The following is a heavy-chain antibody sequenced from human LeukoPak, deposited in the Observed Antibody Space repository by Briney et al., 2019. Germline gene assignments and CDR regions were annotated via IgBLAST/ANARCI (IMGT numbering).Heavy chain of an antibody. D-gene: IGHD4-11*01. V-gene: IGHV3-23*01. J-gene: IGHJ4*02. CDR1: GFTFSGYW. CDR2: ISGSGGST. Sequence: GGSLRLSCAASGFTFSGYWMNWVRQAPGKGLEWVSAISGSGGSTYYADSVKGRFTISRDNSKNTLYLQMNSLRAEDTAVYYCAKSGNYSNYCFDYWGQGTLVTVSS. CDR3: AKSGNYSNYCFDY.